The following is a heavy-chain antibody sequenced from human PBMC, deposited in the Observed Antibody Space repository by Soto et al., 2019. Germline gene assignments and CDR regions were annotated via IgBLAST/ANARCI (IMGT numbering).Heavy chain of an antibody. CDR3: AKVFYYYDSSGYYYFDY. V-gene: IGHV3-23*01. D-gene: IGHD3-22*01. Sequence: GGSLRLSCAASGFTFSSYAVSWVRQAPGKGPEWISSISGSGSTIYYADSVKGRFTISRDNSKNTLYLQMSSLRAEDTAVYYCAKVFYYYDSSGYYYFDYWGQGTLVTV. J-gene: IGHJ4*02. CDR2: ISGSGSTI. CDR1: GFTFSSYA.